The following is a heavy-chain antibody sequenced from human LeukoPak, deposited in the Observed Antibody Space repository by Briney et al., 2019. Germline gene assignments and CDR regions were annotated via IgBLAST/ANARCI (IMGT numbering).Heavy chain of an antibody. J-gene: IGHJ4*02. CDR3: ARLILELGGYAVDY. CDR2: INPNSGGT. D-gene: IGHD3-3*01. V-gene: IGHV1-2*02. Sequence: GASVKVSCKASGYTFTGYYMHWVRQAPGQGPEWMGWINPNSGGTNYAQKFQGRVTMTRDTSISTAYMELSRLRSDDTAVYYCARLILELGGYAVDYWGQGTLVTVSS. CDR1: GYTFTGYY.